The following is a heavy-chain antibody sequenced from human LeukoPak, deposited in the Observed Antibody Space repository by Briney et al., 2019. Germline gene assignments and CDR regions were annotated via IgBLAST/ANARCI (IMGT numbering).Heavy chain of an antibody. J-gene: IGHJ4*02. V-gene: IGHV3-30*04. CDR1: GFTFSSYA. CDR3: ARGRGSDWYESVDY. CDR2: ISYDGSNK. D-gene: IGHD6-19*01. Sequence: PGGSPRLSCAASGFTFSSYAMHWVRQAPGKGLEWVAVISYDGSNKYYADSVKGRFTISGDNSKNTLYLQMNSLRAEDTAVYYCARGRGSDWYESVDYWGQGTLVTVSS.